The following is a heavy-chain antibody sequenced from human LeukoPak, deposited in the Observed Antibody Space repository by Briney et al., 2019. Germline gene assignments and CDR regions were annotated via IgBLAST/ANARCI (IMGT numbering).Heavy chain of an antibody. D-gene: IGHD4-17*01. CDR2: ITASSDST. CDR1: GFTFRSYA. CDR3: ARSYGDYGVYFDY. J-gene: IGHJ4*02. Sequence: GGSLRLSCAASGFTFRSYAMSWVRQAPGKGLEWVSAITASSDSTYYADSVRGRFTISRDNAKNTLYLQMNSLRAEDTAVYYCARSYGDYGVYFDYWGQGTLVTVSS. V-gene: IGHV3-23*01.